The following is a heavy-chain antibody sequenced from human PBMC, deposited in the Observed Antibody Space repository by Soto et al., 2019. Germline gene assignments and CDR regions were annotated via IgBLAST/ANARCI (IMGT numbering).Heavy chain of an antibody. Sequence: GGSVRLSCAASGFTFSSSSMNWVRQAPGKGLEWVSYISSSSSTIYYADSVKGRFTISRDNAKNSLYLQMNSLRDEDTAVYYCARDKGLPHDYTSYPSGQRTLVSVSS. D-gene: IGHD4-4*01. CDR2: ISSSSSTI. V-gene: IGHV3-48*02. J-gene: IGHJ5*02. CDR1: GFTFSSSS. CDR3: ARDKGLPHDYTSYP.